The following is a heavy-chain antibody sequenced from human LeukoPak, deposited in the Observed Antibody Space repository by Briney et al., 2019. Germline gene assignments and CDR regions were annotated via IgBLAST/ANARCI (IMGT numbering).Heavy chain of an antibody. CDR3: ATDRPNYYGSGSYSDYYYYYGMDV. J-gene: IGHJ6*02. CDR2: FDPEDGET. V-gene: IGHV1-24*01. Sequence: ASVKVSCKASGYTFPSYFMHWVRQAPGKGLEWTGGFDPEDGETIYAQKFQGRVTMTEDTSTDTAYMELSSLRSEDTAVYYCATDRPNYYGSGSYSDYYYYYGMDVWGQGTTVTVSS. CDR1: GYTFPSYF. D-gene: IGHD3-10*01.